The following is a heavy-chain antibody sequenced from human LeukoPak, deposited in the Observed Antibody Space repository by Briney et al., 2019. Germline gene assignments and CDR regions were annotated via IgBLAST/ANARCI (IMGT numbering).Heavy chain of an antibody. J-gene: IGHJ4*02. CDR3: AKDLQYEGV. D-gene: IGHD2-8*01. Sequence: PEGSLRLSCAASGFTFSSYWMTWVRQAPGKGLEWVANIKQDGGEKYYVDSVKGRFRISRDNSKNIFYLEMNSLRPEDTAVYYCAKDLQYEGVWGQGALVTVSS. V-gene: IGHV3-7*03. CDR1: GFTFSSYW. CDR2: IKQDGGEK.